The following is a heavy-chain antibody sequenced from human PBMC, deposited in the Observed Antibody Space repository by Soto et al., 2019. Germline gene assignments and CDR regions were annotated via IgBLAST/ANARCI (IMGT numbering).Heavy chain of an antibody. CDR3: ARENSIIIPAVSDS. Sequence: GGSLRLSCTVSGFAFNNYGINWVRQAPGKGLEWVSSISKSDYTYYSDSVKGRFAISRDNATSSVSQQMNNLRVEDTAVYYCARENSIIIPAVSDSWGQGPRVTV. J-gene: IGHJ4*02. V-gene: IGHV3-21*01. D-gene: IGHD2-2*01. CDR1: GFAFNNYG. CDR2: ISKSDYT.